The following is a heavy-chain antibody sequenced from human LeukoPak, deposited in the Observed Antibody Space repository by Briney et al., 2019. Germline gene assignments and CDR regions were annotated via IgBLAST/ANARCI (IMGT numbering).Heavy chain of an antibody. Sequence: SETLSLTCAVYGGSFSGYYWSWIRQPPGKGLEWIGEINHSGSTNYNPSLKSRVTISVDTSKNQFSLKLSSVTAADTAVYYCARHFPAASQPLKYWGQGTLVTVSS. D-gene: IGHD2-2*01. CDR3: ARHFPAASQPLKY. CDR2: INHSGST. J-gene: IGHJ4*02. V-gene: IGHV4-34*01. CDR1: GGSFSGYY.